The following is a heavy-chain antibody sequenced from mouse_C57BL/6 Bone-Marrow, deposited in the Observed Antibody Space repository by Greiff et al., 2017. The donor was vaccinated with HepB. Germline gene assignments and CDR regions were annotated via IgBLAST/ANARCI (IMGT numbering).Heavy chain of an antibody. CDR2: IYPGSGNT. J-gene: IGHJ2*01. Sequence: QVQLKHSGPELVKPGASVKISCKASGYSFTSYYIHWVKQRPGQGLEWIGWIYPGSGNTKYNEKFKGKATLTADTSSSTAYMQLSSLTSEDSAVYYCAHYYGSSFDYWGQGTTLTVSS. D-gene: IGHD1-1*01. V-gene: IGHV1-66*01. CDR1: GYSFTSYY. CDR3: AHYYGSSFDY.